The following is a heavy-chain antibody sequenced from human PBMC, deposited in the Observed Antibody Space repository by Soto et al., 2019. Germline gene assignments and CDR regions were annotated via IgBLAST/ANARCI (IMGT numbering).Heavy chain of an antibody. D-gene: IGHD1-26*01. Sequence: SETLSLTCTVSGGSISSGGYYWSWIRQHPGKGLEWIGYIYYSGSTNYNPSLKSRVTISIDTSKNQFSLKLSSVTAAGTAVYYCARTSGVYGMDVWGQGTTVTVSS. CDR2: IYYSGST. CDR1: GGSISSGGYY. J-gene: IGHJ6*02. CDR3: ARTSGVYGMDV. V-gene: IGHV4-61*08.